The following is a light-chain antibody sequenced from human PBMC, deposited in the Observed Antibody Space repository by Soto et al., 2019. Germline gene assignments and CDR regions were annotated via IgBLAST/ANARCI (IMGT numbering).Light chain of an antibody. CDR3: SSYAASNIYV. Sequence: QSALTQPPSASGSPGQSVSVSCTGSSNDVGRYNYVSWYQQHPGKAPKLIIYEVTKRPSGVPDRFSGSKSGSTPSLTVSGLQAEDEADYYCSSYAASNIYVFGTGTKVTVL. J-gene: IGLJ1*01. CDR1: SNDVGRYNY. V-gene: IGLV2-8*01. CDR2: EVT.